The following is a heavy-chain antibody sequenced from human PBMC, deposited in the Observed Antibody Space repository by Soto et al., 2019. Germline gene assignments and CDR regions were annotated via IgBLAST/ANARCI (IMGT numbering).Heavy chain of an antibody. CDR1: GGTFSSYA. Sequence: GASVKVSCKASGGTFSSYAISWVRQAPGQGLEWMGGIIPIFGTANYAQKFQGRVTITADKSTSTAYMELSSLSSEDTAVYYCAGSAGQQPRNFDYWGQGTLVTVSS. D-gene: IGHD6-13*01. CDR3: AGSAGQQPRNFDY. V-gene: IGHV1-69*06. J-gene: IGHJ4*02. CDR2: IIPIFGTA.